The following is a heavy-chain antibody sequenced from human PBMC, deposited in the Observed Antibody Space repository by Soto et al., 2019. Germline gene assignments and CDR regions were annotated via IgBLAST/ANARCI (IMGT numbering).Heavy chain of an antibody. V-gene: IGHV1-69*13. CDR1: GGSFSSYA. D-gene: IGHD3-3*01. CDR3: AREDDFYGMDV. CDR2: IIPIFGTA. Sequence: TSVQVSCKDSGGSFSSYAISWVRQAPGQGLEWMGGIIPIFGTANYAQKFQGRVTITADESTSTAYMELSSLRSEDTAVYYCAREDDFYGMDVWGQGTTVTVSS. J-gene: IGHJ6*02.